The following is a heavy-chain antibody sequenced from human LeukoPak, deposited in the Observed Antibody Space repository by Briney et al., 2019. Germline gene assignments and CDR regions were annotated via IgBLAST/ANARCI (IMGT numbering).Heavy chain of an antibody. CDR1: GFTFSSYA. CDR2: MSGSGGST. CDR3: AKDLIIVVVPAARRRPFDY. Sequence: GGSLRLSCAASGFTFSSYAMSLVRQAPGKGLEWVSAMSGSGGSTYYADSVKGRFTISRDNSKNTLYLQMNSLRAEDTAVYYCAKDLIIVVVPAARRRPFDYWGQGTLVTVSS. J-gene: IGHJ4*02. V-gene: IGHV3-23*01. D-gene: IGHD2-2*01.